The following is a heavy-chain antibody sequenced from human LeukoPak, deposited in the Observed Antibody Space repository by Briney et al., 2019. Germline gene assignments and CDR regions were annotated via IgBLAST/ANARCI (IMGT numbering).Heavy chain of an antibody. V-gene: IGHV7-4-1*02. CDR3: AKETERHGLADY. J-gene: IGHJ4*02. CDR2: INTNSGDP. Sequence: GASVKVSCRASGYTFDRYVMNWVRQAPGQGLEWMGKINTNSGDPMYAQGFTGRFVFTLDTSASTAYLEINNLKAEDTAVYYCAKETERHGLADYWGQGTLVTVSS. D-gene: IGHD1-1*01. CDR1: GYTFDRYV.